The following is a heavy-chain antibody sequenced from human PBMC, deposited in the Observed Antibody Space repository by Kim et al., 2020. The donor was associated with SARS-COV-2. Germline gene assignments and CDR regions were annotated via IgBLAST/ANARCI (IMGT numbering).Heavy chain of an antibody. CDR1: GFTFSAYD. D-gene: IGHD3-16*01. J-gene: IGHJ3*02. CDR3: VRDRMGGAIDM. V-gene: IGHV3-48*02. Sequence: GGSLRLSCATSGFTFSAYDMNWVRQAPGKGLEWLSFITKSSTTIYYADSVEGRFTISRDNAKNSLFLQMNSLRDEDTALYYCVRDRMGGAIDMWGQGTMVTVSS. CDR2: ITKSSTTI.